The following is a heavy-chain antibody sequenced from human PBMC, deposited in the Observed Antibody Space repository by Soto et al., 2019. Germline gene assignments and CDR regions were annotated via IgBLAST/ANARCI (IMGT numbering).Heavy chain of an antibody. V-gene: IGHV4-31*11. CDR2: IYYSGST. CDR1: GGSISSGGYY. Sequence: QVQLQESGPGLVKPSQTLSLTCAVSGGSISSGGYYWSWIRQHPGKGLEWIGYIYYSGSTYYNPSLKSRVTISVDTSKNQFSLKLNSVTAADTAVYYCVREDTVTTAWFDPCGQGTLVTVSS. J-gene: IGHJ5*02. D-gene: IGHD4-17*01. CDR3: VREDTVTTAWFDP.